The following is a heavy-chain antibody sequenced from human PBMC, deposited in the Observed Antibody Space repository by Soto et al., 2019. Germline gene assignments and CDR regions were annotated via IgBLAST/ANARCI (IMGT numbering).Heavy chain of an antibody. CDR1: GGTFSSYA. V-gene: IGHV1-69*13. CDR3: ARGILLWFGESYDAFDI. Sequence: ASVKVSCKASGGTFSSYAISWVRQAPGQGLEWMGGIIPIFGTANYAQKFQGRVTITADESTSTAYMELGSLRSEDTAVYYCARGILLWFGESYDAFDIWGQGTMVTVSS. J-gene: IGHJ3*02. CDR2: IIPIFGTA. D-gene: IGHD3-10*01.